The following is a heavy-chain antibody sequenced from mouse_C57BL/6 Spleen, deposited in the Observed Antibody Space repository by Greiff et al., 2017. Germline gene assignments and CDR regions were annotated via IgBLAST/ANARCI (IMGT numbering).Heavy chain of an antibody. CDR1: GFTFSDYG. Sequence: EVMLVESGGGLVKPGGSLKLSCAASGFTFSDYGMHWVRQAPEKGLGWVAYISSGSSTIYYADTVKGRFTISRDNAKNTLFLQMTSLRSEDTAMYYCAIYYYGSSYYAMDYWGQGTSVTVSS. CDR2: ISSGSSTI. J-gene: IGHJ4*01. D-gene: IGHD1-1*01. V-gene: IGHV5-17*01. CDR3: AIYYYGSSYYAMDY.